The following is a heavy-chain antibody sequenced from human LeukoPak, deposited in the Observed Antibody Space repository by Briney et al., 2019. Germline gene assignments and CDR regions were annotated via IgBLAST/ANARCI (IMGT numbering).Heavy chain of an antibody. J-gene: IGHJ6*03. CDR3: AKAPPKEHDFWSVYYNYMDV. D-gene: IGHD3-3*01. CDR2: IYYSGST. CDR1: GGSVSRSPYY. Sequence: SETLSLTCTVSGGSVSRSPYYWGWIRQPPGKGLEWIGNIYYSGSTYYNPSLKSRVTISVDTSKNQFSLKVTSVTAADTAVYYCAKAPPKEHDFWSVYYNYMDVWGKGTTVTVSS. V-gene: IGHV4-39*07.